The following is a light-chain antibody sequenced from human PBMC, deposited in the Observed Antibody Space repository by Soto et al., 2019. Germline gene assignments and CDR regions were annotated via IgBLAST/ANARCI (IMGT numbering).Light chain of an antibody. Sequence: NFMLTQPHSVSESPGKTVTISCTRSSGSIASNYVHWYQQRPGSSPTTVIDEDNQRHSGVPDRFSGSIDSSSNSASLTISGLKTEDEADYYCQSYDSSSGVFGGGTKLTVL. CDR2: EDN. CDR3: QSYDSSSGV. V-gene: IGLV6-57*01. CDR1: SGSIASNY. J-gene: IGLJ3*02.